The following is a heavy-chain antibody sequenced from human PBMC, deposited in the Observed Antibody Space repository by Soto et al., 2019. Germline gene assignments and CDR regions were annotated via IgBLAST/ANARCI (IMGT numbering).Heavy chain of an antibody. CDR3: ARHQGPAAGNYGMDV. CDR1: GFTFSSYS. V-gene: IGHV3-21*01. CDR2: ISSSSSYI. D-gene: IGHD6-13*01. J-gene: IGHJ6*02. Sequence: GGSLRLSCAASGFTFSSYSMNWVRQAPGKGLEWVSSISSSSSYIYYADSVKGRFTISRDEAKNSLFLQMSSLRAEDTALYYCARHQGPAAGNYGMDVWGRGTTVTVSS.